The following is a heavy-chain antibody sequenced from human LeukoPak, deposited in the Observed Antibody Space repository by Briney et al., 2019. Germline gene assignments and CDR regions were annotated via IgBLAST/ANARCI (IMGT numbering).Heavy chain of an antibody. Sequence: PSETLSLTCTVSGGSTSSYYWSWIRQPPGEGLEWIGYIYYSGSTNYNPSLKSRVTISVDTSKNQFSLKLSSVTAADTAVYYCARDRSGWELLLGDYYYGMDVWGQGTTVTVSS. CDR3: ARDRSGWELLLGDYYYGMDV. J-gene: IGHJ6*02. V-gene: IGHV4-59*01. CDR1: GGSTSSYY. D-gene: IGHD1-26*01. CDR2: IYYSGST.